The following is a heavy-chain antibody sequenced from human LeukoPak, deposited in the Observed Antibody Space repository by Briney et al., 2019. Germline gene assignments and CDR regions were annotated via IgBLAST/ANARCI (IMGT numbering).Heavy chain of an antibody. D-gene: IGHD6-13*01. V-gene: IGHV3-30*18. CDR3: AKDMGSSYPWYLY. J-gene: IGHJ4*02. CDR2: ISYDGSNK. CDR1: GFTFSSYW. Sequence: GGSLRLSCAASGFTFSSYWMHWVRQAPGKGLEWVAVISYDGSNKYYADSVKGRFTIPRDNSKNPLYLQMNSLRAEDTAVYYCAKDMGSSYPWYLYWGQGTLVTVSS.